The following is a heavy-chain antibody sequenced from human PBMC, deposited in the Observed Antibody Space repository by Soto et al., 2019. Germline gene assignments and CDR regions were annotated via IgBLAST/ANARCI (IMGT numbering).Heavy chain of an antibody. CDR1: GYTFINYD. CDR3: ARMASSGTLNWFDT. CDR2: MNPGSGKT. V-gene: IGHV1-8*02. Sequence: ASVKVSCKASGYTFINYDISWVRQATGQGLEWMGWMNPGSGKTGYANKFQGRVTMTRDASTSTAHLELSSLTSEDTAVYYCARMASSGTLNWFDTWGQGTLVTVSS. J-gene: IGHJ5*02.